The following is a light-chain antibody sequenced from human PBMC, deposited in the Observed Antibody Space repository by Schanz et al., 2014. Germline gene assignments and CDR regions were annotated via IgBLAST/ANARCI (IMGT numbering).Light chain of an antibody. J-gene: IGKJ5*01. CDR3: QHYGSSPDT. Sequence: EIVLTQSPGTLSLSPGERAALSCRASQSVSSTFLAWYQQKPGQAPRLLIYGASSRATGIPDRFRGSGSGTDFTLSISRLEPEDFAVYYCQHYGSSPDTFGQGTRLELK. V-gene: IGKV3-20*01. CDR2: GAS. CDR1: QSVSSTF.